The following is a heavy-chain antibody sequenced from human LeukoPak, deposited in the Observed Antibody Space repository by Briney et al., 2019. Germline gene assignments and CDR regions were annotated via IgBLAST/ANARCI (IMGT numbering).Heavy chain of an antibody. V-gene: IGHV4-59*01. CDR3: ARPSRVEFSQYAFDI. Sequence: SETLSLTCDVSGGSISGYHWSWIRQPPGKGLEWIGYIYYSGSTNYNPSLKSRVTISVDTSKNQFSLKLSSVTAADTAVYYCARPSRVEFSQYAFDIWGQGTMVTVSS. CDR2: IYYSGST. D-gene: IGHD3-3*02. J-gene: IGHJ3*02. CDR1: GGSISGYH.